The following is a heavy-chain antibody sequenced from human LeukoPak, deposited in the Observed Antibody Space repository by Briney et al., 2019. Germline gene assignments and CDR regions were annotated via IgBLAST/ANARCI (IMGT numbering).Heavy chain of an antibody. CDR2: TSYDGRNK. CDR3: AKDVGERYYFDY. Sequence: GGSLRLSCAASGFTFTNYGMHWVRQAPGKGLEWVAVTSYDGRNKYYTDSVKGRFTISRDNSKNTLYLQMNSLRAEDTAVYYCAKDVGERYYFDYWGQGTLVTVSS. J-gene: IGHJ4*02. V-gene: IGHV3-30*18. CDR1: GFTFTNYG.